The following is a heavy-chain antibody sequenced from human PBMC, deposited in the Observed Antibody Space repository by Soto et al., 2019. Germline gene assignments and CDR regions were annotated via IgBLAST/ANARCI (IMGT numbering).Heavy chain of an antibody. CDR1: GFTFGFPFRDYA. J-gene: IGHJ6*02. V-gene: IGHV3-49*04. Sequence: EVQLVESGGGLVQPGRSLRLSCTGSGFTFGFPFRDYALSWVRQAPGKGLEWVGFIRSKNHGGTTEYAASAKGRFTISSDDSKSIAYLQMHSLKSEDTAVYYCSRGHYCSRSTCHRGVGMDVWGQGTTVSVS. CDR2: IRSKNHGGTT. D-gene: IGHD2-2*01. CDR3: SRGHYCSRSTCHRGVGMDV.